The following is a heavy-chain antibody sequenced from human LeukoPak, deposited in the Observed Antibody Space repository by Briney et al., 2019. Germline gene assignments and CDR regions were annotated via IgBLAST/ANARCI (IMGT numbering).Heavy chain of an antibody. CDR2: IYYSGST. CDR1: GGSISSYY. J-gene: IGHJ4*02. CDR3: ARAPPYNSGYGGFDY. V-gene: IGHV4-59*01. Sequence: SETLSLTCSVSGGSISSYYWSWIRQPPGKRLEWIGYIYYSGSTYYNPSLKSRATISVDTSKNQFSLQLSSVTAADTAVYFCARAPPYNSGYGGFDYWGQGTLVTVSS. D-gene: IGHD5-18*01.